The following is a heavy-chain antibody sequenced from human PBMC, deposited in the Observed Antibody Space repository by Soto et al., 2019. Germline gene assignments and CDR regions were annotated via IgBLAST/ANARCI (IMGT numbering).Heavy chain of an antibody. CDR2: IIPILGIA. V-gene: IGHV1-69*02. CDR3: ARGIAAAGTMSEYFQH. J-gene: IGHJ1*01. Sequence: QVQLVQSGAVVKKPGSSVKVSCKASGGTFSSYTISWVRQAPGQGLEWMGRIIPILGIANYAQKFQGRVTITEDKSKSTAYMELSRLRSEDTAVYYCARGIAAAGTMSEYFQHWGQGALVTGSS. CDR1: GGTFSSYT. D-gene: IGHD6-13*01.